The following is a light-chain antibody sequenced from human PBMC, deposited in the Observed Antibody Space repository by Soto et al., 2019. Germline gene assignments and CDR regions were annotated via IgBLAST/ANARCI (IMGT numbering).Light chain of an antibody. J-gene: IGKJ2*01. CDR3: QQYGSSPPYT. CDR1: QSVSSSY. CDR2: GAS. V-gene: IGKV3-20*01. Sequence: EIVLTQSPGTLSLSPGEGATLSCRTSQSVSSSYLAWYQQKPGQAPRLLIYGASSRATGIPDRFSGSGSGTDFTLTISRLEPEDFAVYYYQQYGSSPPYTFGQGTKLEIK.